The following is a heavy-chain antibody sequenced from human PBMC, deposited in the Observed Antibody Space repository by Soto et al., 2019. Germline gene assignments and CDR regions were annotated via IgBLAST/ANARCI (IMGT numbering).Heavy chain of an antibody. J-gene: IGHJ4*02. V-gene: IGHV3-23*01. CDR3: AKGRRAAVPATSWDY. D-gene: IGHD6-19*01. CDR2: ISGSGGSA. Sequence: GGSLRLSCAASGFTFSSYSMNWVRQAPEKGLEWVSDISGSGGSAYYADSVKGRCTISRDNSKNTLYLQMNSLRGEDMAIYYCAKGRRAAVPATSWDYWGQGTLVTVSS. CDR1: GFTFSSYS.